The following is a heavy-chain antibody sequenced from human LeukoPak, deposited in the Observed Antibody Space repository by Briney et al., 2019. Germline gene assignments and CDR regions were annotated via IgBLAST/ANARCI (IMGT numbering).Heavy chain of an antibody. CDR1: GGSFSGYY. J-gene: IGHJ5*02. V-gene: IGHV4-34*01. D-gene: IGHD3-3*01. Sequence: SETLFLTCAVYGGSFSGYYWSWIRQPPGKGLEWIGEINHSGSTNYNPSLKSRVTISVDTSKNQFSLKLSSVTAADTAVYYCASGRYDFWSGYYKGGWFDPWGQGTLVTVSS. CDR3: ASGRYDFWSGYYKGGWFDP. CDR2: INHSGST.